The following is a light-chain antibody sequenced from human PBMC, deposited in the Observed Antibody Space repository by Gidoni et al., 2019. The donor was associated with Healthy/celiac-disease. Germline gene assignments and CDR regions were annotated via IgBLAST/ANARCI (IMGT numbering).Light chain of an antibody. V-gene: IGKV1-NL1*01. J-gene: IGKJ4*01. CDR3: QQYYSTPPPT. CDR2: AAS. Sequence: DIQMTQSPSSLSASVGDRVTITCRASQGISNSLAWYQQKQGKAPKLLLYAASRLESGVPSRFSGSGSGTDYTLTISSLQPEDFATYYCQQYYSTPPPTFGGGTKVEIK. CDR1: QGISNS.